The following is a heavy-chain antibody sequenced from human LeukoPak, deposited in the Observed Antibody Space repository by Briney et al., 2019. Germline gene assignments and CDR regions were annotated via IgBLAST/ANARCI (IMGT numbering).Heavy chain of an antibody. J-gene: IGHJ6*02. Sequence: GASVKVSCKASGYTFTSYAMHWVRQAPGQRLEWMGWINAGNGNTKYSQKFQGRVTITRDTSASTAYMELSSLRSEDTAVYYCARWHIGSWQWLVDNGMDVWGQGTTVTVSS. CDR1: GYTFTSYA. CDR3: ARWHIGSWQWLVDNGMDV. D-gene: IGHD6-19*01. V-gene: IGHV1-3*01. CDR2: INAGNGNT.